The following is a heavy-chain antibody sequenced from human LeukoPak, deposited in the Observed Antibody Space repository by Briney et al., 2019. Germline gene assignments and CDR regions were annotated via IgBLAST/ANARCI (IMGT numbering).Heavy chain of an antibody. CDR3: AKDYSVSNWCFDL. Sequence: GGSLRLSCTASGFIFRNYAMSWVRQAPGKGLGWVSTISGAGDNTNNADSVTGRFTISRDNSKNTLYLQMNSLRAEDTAVYYCAKDYSVSNWCFDLWGRGTLVTVSS. CDR1: GFIFRNYA. J-gene: IGHJ2*01. V-gene: IGHV3-23*01. D-gene: IGHD5/OR15-5a*01. CDR2: ISGAGDNT.